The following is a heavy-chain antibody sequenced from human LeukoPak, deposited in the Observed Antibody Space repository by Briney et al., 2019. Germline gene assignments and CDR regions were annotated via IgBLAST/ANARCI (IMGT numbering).Heavy chain of an antibody. CDR1: GYTFTSYD. Sequence: ASVKVSCKASGYTFTSYDINWVRQATGQGLEWMGWMNPNNGNTGYEQKSQGRVTMTRSTSISTAYMELSSLRSEDTAVYYCARLASSSWPLYYYYGMDVWGQGTTVTVSS. V-gene: IGHV1-8*01. CDR3: ARLASSSWPLYYYYGMDV. D-gene: IGHD6-13*01. CDR2: MNPNNGNT. J-gene: IGHJ6*02.